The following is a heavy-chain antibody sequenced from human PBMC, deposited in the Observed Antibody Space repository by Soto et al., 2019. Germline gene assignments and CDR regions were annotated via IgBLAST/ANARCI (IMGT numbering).Heavy chain of an antibody. CDR3: AREGRHSGGMRESWFDP. D-gene: IGHD3-10*01. V-gene: IGHV4-31*02. CDR2: IFYTGAT. Sequence: SQTLSLTRAVSGDSISSRSHYWNWIRRVPGKGLEFIGYIFYTGATYYNPSLRGRISMSVDTSKNQFSLTLRSVTAADTAIYYCAREGRHSGGMRESWFDPWGQGTQVTVSS. CDR1: GDSISSRSHY. J-gene: IGHJ5*02.